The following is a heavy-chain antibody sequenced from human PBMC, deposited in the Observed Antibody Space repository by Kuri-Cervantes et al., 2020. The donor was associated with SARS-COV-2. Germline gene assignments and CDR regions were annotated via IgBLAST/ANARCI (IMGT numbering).Heavy chain of an antibody. J-gene: IGHJ6*02. V-gene: IGHV3-74*01. D-gene: IGHD4-17*01. CDR3: ARAPDYGDYYYYGMDV. Sequence: GGSLRLSCAASGFTFSSYWMHWVRQAPGKGLVWVSRINSDGSSTSYADSVKGRFTISRDNAKNTLYLQMNSLRAEDTAMYYCARAPDYGDYYYYGMDVWGQGTTVTVSS. CDR2: INSDGSST. CDR1: GFTFSSYW.